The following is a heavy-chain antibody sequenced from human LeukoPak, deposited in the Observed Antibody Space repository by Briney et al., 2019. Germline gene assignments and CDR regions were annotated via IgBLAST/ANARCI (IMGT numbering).Heavy chain of an antibody. J-gene: IGHJ4*02. CDR2: IYYSGST. CDR3: ASHCSGTSCYDDY. CDR1: GGSISSSSYY. Sequence: SETLSLTXTVSGGSISSSSYYWGWIRQPPGKGLEWIGSIYYSGSTYYNPSLKSRVTISVDTSKNQFSLKLSSVTAADTAVYYCASHCSGTSCYDDYWGQGTLVTVSS. V-gene: IGHV4-39*01. D-gene: IGHD2-2*01.